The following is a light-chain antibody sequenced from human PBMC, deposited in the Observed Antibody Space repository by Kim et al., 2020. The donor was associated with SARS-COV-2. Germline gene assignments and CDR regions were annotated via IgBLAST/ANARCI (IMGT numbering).Light chain of an antibody. V-gene: IGLV2-14*03. CDR2: DVS. J-gene: IGLJ2*01. CDR3: SSYTSSSVV. CDR1: SSDVGGYKY. Sequence: SLPPPASVSGSPGQSITISCTGTSSDVGGYKYVSWYQQHPGRAPELMIYDVSNRPSGVSNRFSGSKSGNTASLTISGLQAEDEADYYCSSYTSSSVVFGGGTQLPLL.